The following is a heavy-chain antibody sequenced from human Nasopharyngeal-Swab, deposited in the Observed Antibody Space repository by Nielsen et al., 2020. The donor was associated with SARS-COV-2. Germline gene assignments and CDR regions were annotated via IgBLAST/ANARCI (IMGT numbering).Heavy chain of an antibody. CDR2: INPNSGGT. J-gene: IGHJ3*02. CDR3: AAWWELSAFDI. Sequence: ASVKVSCQASGYTFTGYYMHWVRQAPGQGLEWMGRINPNSGGTNYAQKFQGRVTMTRDTSISTAYMELSRLRSDDTAVYYCAAWWELSAFDIWGQGTMVTVSS. CDR1: GYTFTGYY. D-gene: IGHD1-26*01. V-gene: IGHV1-2*06.